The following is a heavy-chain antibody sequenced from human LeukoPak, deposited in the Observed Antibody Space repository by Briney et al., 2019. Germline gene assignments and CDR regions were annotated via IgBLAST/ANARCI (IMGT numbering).Heavy chain of an antibody. D-gene: IGHD1-14*01. CDR1: GLTFSSQA. J-gene: IGHJ6*03. CDR2: IRYDGADK. Sequence: GGSLRLSCAASGLTFSSQAMSWVRQAPGKGLEWVTFIRYDGADKYYADSVKGRFSIARDNSKNTVFLQMTSLRVEDTAVYSCAKTGFQWGYYYYYMDVWGEGTAVTVSS. CDR3: AKTGFQWGYYYYYMDV. V-gene: IGHV3-30*02.